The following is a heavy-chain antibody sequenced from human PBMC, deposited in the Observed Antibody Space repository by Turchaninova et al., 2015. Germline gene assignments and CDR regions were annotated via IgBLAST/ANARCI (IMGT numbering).Heavy chain of an antibody. CDR1: GLTFSTFA. D-gene: IGHD4-17*01. J-gene: IGHJ2*01. Sequence: QVQLVESGGGVVQPGRCVRVSCAASGLTFSTFAMHWVRQAPGKGLEWVAVISYGGSNKYYASSVKGRFTISRDNSKNTLYLQMNSLRAEDTAVYYCAKDYGDYYSYFDLWGRGTLVTVSS. CDR2: ISYGGSNK. V-gene: IGHV3-30-3*02. CDR3: AKDYGDYYSYFDL.